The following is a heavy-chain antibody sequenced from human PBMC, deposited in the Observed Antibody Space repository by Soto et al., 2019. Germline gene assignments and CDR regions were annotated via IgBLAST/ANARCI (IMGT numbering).Heavy chain of an antibody. V-gene: IGHV3-33*01. D-gene: IGHD3-22*01. Sequence: QVQLVESGGGVVQPGRSLTLSCGASGFTFSEYGINWVRQAPGKGLEWVAVVWFDGSYEYFADSVKGRFTISRDNSKKTMNLQMINLRAEDTAMYFCVRDGESYDSSGKFDFWGQGTLVTVSS. J-gene: IGHJ4*02. CDR3: VRDGESYDSSGKFDF. CDR1: GFTFSEYG. CDR2: VWFDGSYE.